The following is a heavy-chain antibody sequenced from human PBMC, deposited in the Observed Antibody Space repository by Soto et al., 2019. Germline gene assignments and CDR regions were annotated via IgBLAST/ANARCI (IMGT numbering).Heavy chain of an antibody. Sequence: LRLSCAASGFAFSSHPMSWVRQAPEKGLEWVAGISDGGDLTYNADSVRGRFTISRDNSRNTLYLQMNSLRAEDTAVYYCARRVIGSSRTFDIWGQGTMVTVSS. CDR1: GFAFSSHP. D-gene: IGHD3-10*01. J-gene: IGHJ3*02. CDR3: ARRVIGSSRTFDI. V-gene: IGHV3-23*01. CDR2: ISDGGDLT.